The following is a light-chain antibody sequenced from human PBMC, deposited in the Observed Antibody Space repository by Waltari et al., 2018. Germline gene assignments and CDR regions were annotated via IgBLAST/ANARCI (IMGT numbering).Light chain of an antibody. Sequence: SVLTQPPSVSGALGQRVHITCTGRRPSIGAASAVHWSQHLPGIAPRLLIYRNTNRPSGVPDRFSGSRSGTSASLAITGLQAEDEADYYCQSYDSRLRGSRIFGGGTKLTVL. CDR2: RNT. CDR1: RPSIGAASA. V-gene: IGLV1-40*01. J-gene: IGLJ2*01. CDR3: QSYDSRLRGSRI.